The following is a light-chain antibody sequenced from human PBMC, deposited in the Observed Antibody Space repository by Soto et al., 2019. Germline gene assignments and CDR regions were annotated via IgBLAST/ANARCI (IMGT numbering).Light chain of an antibody. J-gene: IGKJ2*02. CDR2: GAS. Sequence: EIVLTQSPGTLSLSPGERATLSCRASQSLSSSYLAWYQQKPGQAPRLLIYGASSRATGIPDRFSGSGSGTDFTLTISRLEPEDFAVYYCQHFDRSPFMWTFGQGTKLEIK. V-gene: IGKV3-20*01. CDR1: QSLSSSY. CDR3: QHFDRSPFMWT.